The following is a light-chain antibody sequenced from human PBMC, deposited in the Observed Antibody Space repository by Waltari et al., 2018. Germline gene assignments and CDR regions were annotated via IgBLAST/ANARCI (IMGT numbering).Light chain of an antibody. J-gene: IGLJ3*02. CDR1: SSDVGGYQY. CDR3: NSYADTNKLV. V-gene: IGLV2-8*01. CDR2: EVN. Sequence: QSALTQPHSASGSPGQSVTISCTGTSSDVGGYQYVSWYQQHPGKAPRLMIYEVNKRPSVVPDRFSGSKSGNTASLTVSGLQAEDEADYYCNSYADTNKLVFGGGTKLTVL.